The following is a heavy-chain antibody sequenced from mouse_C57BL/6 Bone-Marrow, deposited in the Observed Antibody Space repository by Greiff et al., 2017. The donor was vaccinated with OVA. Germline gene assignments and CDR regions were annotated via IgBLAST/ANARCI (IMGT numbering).Heavy chain of an antibody. V-gene: IGHV14-4*01. Sequence: EVQLQESGAELVRPGASVKLSCTASGFNIKDDYMHWVKQRPEQGLEWIGWIDPENGDTEYASKFQGKATITADTSSNTAYLQLSSLTSEDTAVYYCNYDGPYFDYWGQGTTLTVSS. D-gene: IGHD2-3*01. CDR2: IDPENGDT. J-gene: IGHJ2*01. CDR1: GFNIKDDY. CDR3: NYDGPYFDY.